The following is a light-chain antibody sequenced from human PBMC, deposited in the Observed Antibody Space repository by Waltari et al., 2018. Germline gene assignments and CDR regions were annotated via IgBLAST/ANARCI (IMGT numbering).Light chain of an antibody. Sequence: QSALIQPASVSGSPGQSITISCIGISSAVGGFHLVSWYQQHPDKAPKLMIYEGTKRPSGVSNRFSGSKSGNTASLIISGLQAEDEGDYYCSYGGSSTWVFGGGTKLTVL. CDR1: SSAVGGFHL. J-gene: IGLJ3*02. CDR3: CSYGGSSTWV. V-gene: IGLV2-23*01. CDR2: EGT.